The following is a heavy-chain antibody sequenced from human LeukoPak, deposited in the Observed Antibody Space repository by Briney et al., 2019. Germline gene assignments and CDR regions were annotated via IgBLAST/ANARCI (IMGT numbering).Heavy chain of an antibody. CDR3: ARSLAAAGFGFDY. D-gene: IGHD6-13*01. CDR1: GYTFTSYD. CDR2: MNPNSGNT. J-gene: IGHJ4*02. V-gene: IGHV1-8*01. Sequence: GASVKVSXKASGYTFTSYDINWVRQATGQGLEWMGWMNPNSGNTGYAQKFQGRVTMTRNTSISTAYMELSSLRSEDTAVYYCARSLAAAGFGFDYWGQGTLVTVSS.